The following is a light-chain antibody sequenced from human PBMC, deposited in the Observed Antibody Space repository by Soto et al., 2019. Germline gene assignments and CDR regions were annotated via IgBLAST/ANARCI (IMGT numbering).Light chain of an antibody. CDR2: DVS. CDR3: SSYASSSTYV. CDR1: SSDVGGYNY. V-gene: IGLV2-14*01. Sequence: QSVLTQPASVSGSPGQSITISCTGTSSDVGGYNYVSWSQQHPAKAPKLMIYDVSNRPSGVSNRFSGSKSGNTASLTISGLQDEDEADYYCSSYASSSTYVFGTGTKVTVL. J-gene: IGLJ1*01.